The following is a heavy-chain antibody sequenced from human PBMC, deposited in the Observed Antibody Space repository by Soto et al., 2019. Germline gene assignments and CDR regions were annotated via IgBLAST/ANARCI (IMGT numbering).Heavy chain of an antibody. CDR1: GFTFSSYW. CDR2: IKQDGSEK. Sequence: GGSLRLSCAASGFTFSSYWMSWVRQAPGKGLEWVANIKQDGSEKYYVDSVKGRFTISRDNAKNSLYLQMNSLRAEDTAVYYCARPGRGFGVVHRALDYWGQGTLVTVSS. J-gene: IGHJ4*02. V-gene: IGHV3-7*01. D-gene: IGHD3-3*01. CDR3: ARPGRGFGVVHRALDY.